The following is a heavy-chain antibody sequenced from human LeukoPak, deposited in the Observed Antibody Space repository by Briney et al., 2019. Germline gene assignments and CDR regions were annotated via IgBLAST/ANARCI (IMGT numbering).Heavy chain of an antibody. V-gene: IGHV3-15*01. Sequence: NSGGSLRLSCAASGFTFSSYAMSWVRQAPGKGLEWVGRIKSKTDGGTTDYAAPVKGRFTISRDDSKNTLYLQMNSLKTEDTAVYYCTTERYFRLSSSWYSCYWGQGTLVTVSS. D-gene: IGHD6-13*01. J-gene: IGHJ4*02. CDR2: IKSKTDGGTT. CDR3: TTERYFRLSSSWYSCY. CDR1: GFTFSSYA.